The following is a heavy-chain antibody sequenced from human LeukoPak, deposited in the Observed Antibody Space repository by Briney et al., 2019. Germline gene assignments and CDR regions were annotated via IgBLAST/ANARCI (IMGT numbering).Heavy chain of an antibody. J-gene: IGHJ6*02. CDR3: ARGYYDFWSGYCSIGDRPPYGMDV. V-gene: IGHV4-59*01. CDR1: GGSISSYY. CDR2: IYYSGST. Sequence: PSETLSLTCTVSGGSISSYYWSWVRQPPGKGLEWIGYIYYSGSTNYNPSLKSRVTISVDTSKNQFSLKLSSVTAADTAVYYCARGYYDFWSGYCSIGDRPPYGMDVWGQGTTVTVSS. D-gene: IGHD3-3*01.